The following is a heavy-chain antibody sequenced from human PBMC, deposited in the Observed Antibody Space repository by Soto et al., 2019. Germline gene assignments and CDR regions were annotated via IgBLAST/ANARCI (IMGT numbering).Heavy chain of an antibody. CDR1: GRSMSSNY. V-gene: IGHV4-59*01. J-gene: IGHJ4*02. D-gene: IGHD3-16*01. CDR3: ASYRGALYFES. Sequence: KPSETLSLTCSVSGRSMSSNYWSWIRQSPDKGLEWLGYVFYGGTDYNPSLGGRVSMSVETSKSQFSLKLTSVTVADTAVCYCASYRGALYFESWGPGILVTVSS. CDR2: VFYGGT.